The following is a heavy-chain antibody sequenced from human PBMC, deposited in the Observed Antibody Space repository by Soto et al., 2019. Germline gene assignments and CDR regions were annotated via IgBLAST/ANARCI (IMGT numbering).Heavy chain of an antibody. Sequence: QVQLVESGGGVVQPGRSLRLSCAASGFTFSSYVMHWVRQAPGKGLEWVAVISYDGNNKYYADSVKGRFTISRDNSKKTLYLQMNSLRAEDTAVYYCARDDPSEYYYYGMDVWGQGTTVTVSS. CDR3: ARDDPSEYYYYGMDV. CDR2: ISYDGNNK. CDR1: GFTFSSYV. J-gene: IGHJ6*02. V-gene: IGHV3-30-3*01.